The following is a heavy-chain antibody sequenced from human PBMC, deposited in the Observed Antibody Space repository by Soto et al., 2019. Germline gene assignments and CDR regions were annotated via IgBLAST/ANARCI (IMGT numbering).Heavy chain of an antibody. J-gene: IGHJ4*02. CDR2: IYYSGST. CDR1: GGSIGSSSYY. CDR3: ARPAGSSSV. Sequence: SETLSLTCTVSGGSIGSSSYYWGWIRQPPGKGLEWIGSIYYSGSTYYNPSLKSRVTISVDTSKNQFSLKLSSVTAADTAVYYCARPAGSSSVWGQGTLVTVS. V-gene: IGHV4-39*01. D-gene: IGHD6-6*01.